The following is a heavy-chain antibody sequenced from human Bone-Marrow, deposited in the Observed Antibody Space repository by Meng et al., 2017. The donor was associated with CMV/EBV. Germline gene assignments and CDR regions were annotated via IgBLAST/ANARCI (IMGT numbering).Heavy chain of an antibody. J-gene: IGHJ4*02. CDR1: GYTFTSYG. V-gene: IGHV1-18*01. CDR2: ISAYNGNT. CDR3: DKFRPWLVPFDY. D-gene: IGHD6-19*01. Sequence: ASVKVSCKASGYTFTSYGTSWVRQAPGKGIEWMGWISAYNGNTNYAQKLQGRVTMTTDTYTSTAYMELRGLNSDDTADYYGDKFRPWLVPFDYWGQGTLVTVSS.